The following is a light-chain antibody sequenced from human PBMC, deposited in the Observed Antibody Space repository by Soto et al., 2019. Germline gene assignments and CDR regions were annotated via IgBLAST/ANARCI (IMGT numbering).Light chain of an antibody. CDR3: SSYTSNSTPYV. CDR1: SSDVGGYNY. V-gene: IGLV2-14*01. CDR2: EVS. Sequence: LTQPASVSGSPGQSITISCTGTSSDVGGYNYVSWYQQHPGKAPKLMIYEVSKWPSGVSDRFSGSMSGNTASLTISGLQAEDEADYYCSSYTSNSTPYVFGTGTKVTVL. J-gene: IGLJ1*01.